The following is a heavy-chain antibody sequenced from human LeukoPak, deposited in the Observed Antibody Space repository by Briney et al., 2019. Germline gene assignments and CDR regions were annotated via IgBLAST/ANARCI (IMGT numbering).Heavy chain of an antibody. CDR3: TRDLGGAGGTNY. D-gene: IGHD6-13*01. CDR1: GASISNYY. V-gene: IGHV4-59*01. Sequence: KPSETLSLTCTVSGASISNYYWSWIRQPPGKGLEWIGYVYYSGGTNYNPSLKSRVTISVDTSKNQFSLHLNSVTAADTAVYYCTRDLGGAGGTNYWGHGTLVTVSS. J-gene: IGHJ4*01. CDR2: VYYSGGT.